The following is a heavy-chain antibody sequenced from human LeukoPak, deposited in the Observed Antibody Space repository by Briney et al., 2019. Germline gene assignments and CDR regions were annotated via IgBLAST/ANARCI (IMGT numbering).Heavy chain of an antibody. CDR3: ARDRGTYYYDSSGYYPLDY. CDR2: ISAYNGNT. Sequence: EASVKVSCKTSGYTFSVYDINWLRQVAGQGLEWMGWISAYNGNTNYAQKLQGRVTMTTDTSTSTAYMELRSLRSDDTAVYYCARDRGTYYYDSSGYYPLDYWGQGTLLTVSS. D-gene: IGHD3-22*01. V-gene: IGHV1-18*01. J-gene: IGHJ4*02. CDR1: GYTFSVYD.